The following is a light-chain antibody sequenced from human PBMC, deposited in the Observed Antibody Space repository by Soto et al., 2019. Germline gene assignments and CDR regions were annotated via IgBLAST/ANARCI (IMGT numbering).Light chain of an antibody. CDR3: HQYNHWLTWT. CDR1: QSVSSK. Sequence: MVITNSAVALSLSPGQRATLSCRTSQSVSSKLAWYQQRPGQAPRLLIYSASTRATGIPARFSGSGSGTEFTLTISSLQSEDFAVYYCHQYNHWLTWTFGQGTKVDIK. CDR2: SAS. J-gene: IGKJ1*01. V-gene: IGKV3-15*01.